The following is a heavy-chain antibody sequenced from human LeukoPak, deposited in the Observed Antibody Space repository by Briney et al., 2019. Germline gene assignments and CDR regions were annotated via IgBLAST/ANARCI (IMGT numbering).Heavy chain of an antibody. J-gene: IGHJ4*02. CDR3: ARDAEMATISSYFDY. V-gene: IGHV3-21*01. CDR2: ISSSSSYI. CDR1: GFTFSSYS. Sequence: GVSLRLSCAASGFTFSSYSMNWVRQAPGKGLELASSISSSSSYICYADSVKGRFTISRDNAKNSLYLQINSLRAEDTAVYYCARDAEMATISSYFDYWGQGTLFTVSS. D-gene: IGHD5-24*01.